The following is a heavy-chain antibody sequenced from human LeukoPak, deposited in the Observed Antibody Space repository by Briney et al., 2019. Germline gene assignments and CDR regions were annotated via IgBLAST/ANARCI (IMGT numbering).Heavy chain of an antibody. J-gene: IGHJ4*02. CDR3: ARAYDFWSGYYTRYYFDY. D-gene: IGHD3-3*01. Sequence: GGSLRLSCAASGFTFSSYGMHWVRQAPGKGLEWVSSISSSSSYIYYADSVKGRFTISRDNAKNSLYLQMNSLRAEDTALYYCARAYDFWSGYYTRYYFDYWGQGTLVTVSS. CDR1: GFTFSSYG. V-gene: IGHV3-21*04. CDR2: ISSSSSYI.